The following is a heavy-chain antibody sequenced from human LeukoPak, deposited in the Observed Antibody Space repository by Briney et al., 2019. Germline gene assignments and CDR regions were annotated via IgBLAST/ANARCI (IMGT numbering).Heavy chain of an antibody. CDR1: GFTFDDYA. D-gene: IGHD3-10*01. J-gene: IGHJ4*02. CDR3: AKGSEVLLWFGVYFDY. Sequence: GGSLRLSCAASGFTFDDYAMHWVRQAPGKGLEWVSSISWNSGNIVYADSVKGRFTISRDNAKNSLYLQMNSLRAEDMALYYCAKGSEVLLWFGVYFDYWGQGTLVTVPS. CDR2: ISWNSGNI. V-gene: IGHV3-9*03.